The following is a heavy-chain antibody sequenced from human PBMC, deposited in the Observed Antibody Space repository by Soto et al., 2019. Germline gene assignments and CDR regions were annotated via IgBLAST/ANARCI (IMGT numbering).Heavy chain of an antibody. Sequence: GESLKISCKGSGYSFTSYWISCVRQIPGKGLELMGRIDPSDSYTNYSPSFQGHVTISADKSISTAYLQWSSLKASDTAMYYCSRHSKWGSGYYYVMDDWGEGLTDTVSS. J-gene: IGHJ6*04. CDR3: SRHSKWGSGYYYVMDD. CDR1: GYSFTSYW. D-gene: IGHD3-10*01. V-gene: IGHV5-10-1*01. CDR2: IDPSDSYT.